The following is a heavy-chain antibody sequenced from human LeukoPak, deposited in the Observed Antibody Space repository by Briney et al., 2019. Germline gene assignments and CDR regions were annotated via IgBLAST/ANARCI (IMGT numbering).Heavy chain of an antibody. CDR1: GFTFSSYS. D-gene: IGHD4-17*01. V-gene: IGHV3-48*01. Sequence: GGSLRLSCAASGFTFSSYSMNWVRQAPGKGLEWVSYISSSSSTIYYADSVKGRFTISRDNAKNSLYLQMNSLRAEDTAVYYCATKGYLRGPPYWGQGTLVTVSS. CDR3: ATKGYLRGPPY. J-gene: IGHJ4*02. CDR2: ISSSSSTI.